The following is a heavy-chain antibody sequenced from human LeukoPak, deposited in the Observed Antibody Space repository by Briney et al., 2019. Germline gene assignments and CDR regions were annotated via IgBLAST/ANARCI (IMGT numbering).Heavy chain of an antibody. J-gene: IGHJ6*03. Sequence: SETLSLTCTVSGYSIGSGYYWGWIRQPPGKGQEWIGSIYHSGRTFYNPSLKSRVTISVDTSKNQFSLKLSSVTAADTAVYYCTRGSIAYYYMDVWGKGTTVTISS. V-gene: IGHV4-38-2*02. CDR3: TRGSIAYYYMDV. CDR2: IYHSGRT. D-gene: IGHD3-22*01. CDR1: GYSIGSGYY.